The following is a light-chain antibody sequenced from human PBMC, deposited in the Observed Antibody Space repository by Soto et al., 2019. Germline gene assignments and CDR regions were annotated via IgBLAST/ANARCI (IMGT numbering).Light chain of an antibody. V-gene: IGKV3D-15*01. Sequence: EIVLTQSPATLSVSPGESATLSCRASQNVNIDLVWYQQKPGQAPKALMFSASARETGIPARFSGGGSETEFTLTISSLQPEDSAVYYCQQYNTWPFTFGPGTKVDIK. J-gene: IGKJ3*01. CDR3: QQYNTWPFT. CDR2: SAS. CDR1: QNVNID.